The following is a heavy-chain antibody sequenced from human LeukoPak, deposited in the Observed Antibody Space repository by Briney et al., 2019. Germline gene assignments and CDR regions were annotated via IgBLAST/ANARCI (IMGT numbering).Heavy chain of an antibody. CDR2: INWNGGRT. J-gene: IGHJ4*02. D-gene: IGHD1-26*01. CDR1: GFIFDDYG. Sequence: GGSLRLSCAASGFIFDDYGMNWVRQAPGKGLEWVSGINWNGGRTGYADSVKGRFTISRDNAKNSLYLQMNSLRAEDTALYYCASGGIYYGAAFDFWGQGSLVTVSA. CDR3: ASGGIYYGAAFDF. V-gene: IGHV3-20*04.